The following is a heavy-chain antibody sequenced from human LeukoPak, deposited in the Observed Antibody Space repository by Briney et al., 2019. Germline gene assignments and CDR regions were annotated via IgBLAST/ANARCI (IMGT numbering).Heavy chain of an antibody. Sequence: GGSLRLSCAASGFTFSNYRMNWVRQAPGKGLEWVSSISSSSIYIYYADSLKGRFTISRDNAKNSLYLQMNSLRAEDTAVYYCARDSVKGAATYYYYYYYMDVWGKGTTVTVSS. CDR2: ISSSSIYI. J-gene: IGHJ6*03. CDR1: GFTFSNYR. CDR3: ARDSVKGAATYYYYYYYMDV. D-gene: IGHD2-15*01. V-gene: IGHV3-21*01.